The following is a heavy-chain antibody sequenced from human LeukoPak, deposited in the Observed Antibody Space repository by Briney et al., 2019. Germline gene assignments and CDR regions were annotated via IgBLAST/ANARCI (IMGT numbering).Heavy chain of an antibody. V-gene: IGHV1-69*04. CDR1: GYTFTSYD. D-gene: IGHD3-9*01. CDR2: IIPILGIA. J-gene: IGHJ4*02. Sequence: SVKVSCKASGYTFTSYDINWVRQATGQGLEWMGRIIPILGIANYAQKFQGRVTITADKSTSTAYMELSSLRSEDTAVYYCARGYYDILTGYYTLSDYWGQGTLVTVSS. CDR3: ARGYYDILTGYYTLSDY.